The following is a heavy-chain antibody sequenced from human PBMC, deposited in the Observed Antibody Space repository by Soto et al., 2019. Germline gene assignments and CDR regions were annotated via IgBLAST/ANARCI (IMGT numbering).Heavy chain of an antibody. V-gene: IGHV1-18*04. D-gene: IGHD6-19*01. CDR2: ISAYNGNT. J-gene: IGHJ6*02. Sequence: ASVKVSCKASGYTFTSYGISWVRQAPGQGXEWMGWISAYNGNTNYAQKLQGRVTMTTDTSTSTAYMELRSLRSDDTAVYYCARNGIAVAGNYYYYGMDVWGQGTTVTVSS. CDR3: ARNGIAVAGNYYYYGMDV. CDR1: GYTFTSYG.